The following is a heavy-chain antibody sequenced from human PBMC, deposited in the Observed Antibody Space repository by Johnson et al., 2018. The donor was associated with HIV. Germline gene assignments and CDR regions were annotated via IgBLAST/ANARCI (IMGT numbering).Heavy chain of an antibody. CDR3: ARGIAVSNWVDI. CDR1: GFTFSDYG. CDR2: ISYDGANK. D-gene: IGHD6-19*01. J-gene: IGHJ3*02. Sequence: VHLVESGGGVVQPGRSLRLSCAASGFTFSDYGMHWVRQAPGKGLEWVTHISYDGANKYYADSVKGRFTISRDNSKNTLYLQMNSLRAEDTAVYYCARGIAVSNWVDIWGQGTMVTVSS. V-gene: IGHV3-30*03.